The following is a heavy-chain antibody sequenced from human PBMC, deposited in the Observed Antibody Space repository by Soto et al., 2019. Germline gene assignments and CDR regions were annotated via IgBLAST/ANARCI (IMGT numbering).Heavy chain of an antibody. CDR1: GYTFTSYD. V-gene: IGHV1-8*01. D-gene: IGHD2-2*01. J-gene: IGHJ3*02. Sequence: GPSVKVSCKASGYTFTSYDINWVRQATGQGLEWMGWMNPNSGNTGYAQKFQGRVTMTRNTSISTAYMELSSLRSEDTAVYYCARDCSSTSCRGPPDAFDIWGQGTMGTVSS. CDR2: MNPNSGNT. CDR3: ARDCSSTSCRGPPDAFDI.